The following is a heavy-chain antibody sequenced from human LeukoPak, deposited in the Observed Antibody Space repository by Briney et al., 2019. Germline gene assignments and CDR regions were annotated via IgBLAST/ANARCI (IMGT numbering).Heavy chain of an antibody. CDR2: PYYRSKWYN. Sequence: QTPSLTCVISGDSVSSNRGAWNWIRQSPSRGLEWLGRPYYRSKWYNEYAVSEKSRITINPDTSKNQFSLQLNSVTPEDSAVYYCAGAGIAGSSDFDYWGQGTQVTASS. J-gene: IGHJ4*02. CDR3: AGAGIAGSSDFDY. D-gene: IGHD2-15*01. V-gene: IGHV6-1*01. CDR1: GDSVSSNRGA.